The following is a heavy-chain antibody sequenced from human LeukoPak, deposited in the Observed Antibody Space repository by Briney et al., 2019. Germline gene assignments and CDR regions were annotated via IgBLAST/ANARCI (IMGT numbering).Heavy chain of an antibody. D-gene: IGHD3-16*01. J-gene: IGHJ3*01. V-gene: IGHV4-59*12. CDR2: IYYSGST. CDR1: GGSISSYY. CDR3: AREGLGAPTSAGDAFVV. Sequence: PSETLSLTCTVSGGSISSYYWSWIRQPPGKGLEWIGSIYYSGSTYYNPSLKSRVTISVDTSKNQFSLKLSSVTAADTAVYYCAREGLGAPTSAGDAFVVWGQGTMVTVSS.